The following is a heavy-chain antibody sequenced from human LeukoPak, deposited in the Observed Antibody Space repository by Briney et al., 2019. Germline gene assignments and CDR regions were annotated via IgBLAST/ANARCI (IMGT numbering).Heavy chain of an antibody. CDR2: INANSGGT. D-gene: IGHD2-8*01. V-gene: IGHV1-2*06. CDR3: ARVHCTNGVCYLFDY. J-gene: IGHJ4*02. Sequence: ASVKVSCKASGYTFTGYYMHWVRQAPGQGLEWMGRINANSGGTNCAQKFQGRVTMTRDTSISTAYMELSRLRSDDTAVYYRARVHCTNGVCYLFDYWGQGTLVTVSS. CDR1: GYTFTGYY.